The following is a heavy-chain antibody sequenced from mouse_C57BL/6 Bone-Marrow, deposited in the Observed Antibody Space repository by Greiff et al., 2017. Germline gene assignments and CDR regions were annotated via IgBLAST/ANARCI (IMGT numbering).Heavy chain of an antibody. Sequence: VQLQQSGPELVKPGASVKMSCKASGYTFTDYNMHWVKQSHGKSLEWIGYINPNNGGTSYNQKFKGKTTLTVNKSSSTAYMGLRSLTSEDSAVYYCARWGYYGSSPYAMDYWGQGTSVTVSS. J-gene: IGHJ4*01. V-gene: IGHV1-22*01. CDR2: INPNNGGT. D-gene: IGHD1-1*01. CDR3: ARWGYYGSSPYAMDY. CDR1: GYTFTDYN.